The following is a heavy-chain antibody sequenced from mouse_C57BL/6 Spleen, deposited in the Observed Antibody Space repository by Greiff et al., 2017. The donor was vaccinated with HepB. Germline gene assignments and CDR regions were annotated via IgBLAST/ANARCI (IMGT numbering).Heavy chain of an antibody. CDR1: GYAFSSSW. CDR3: ARKAAHDY. V-gene: IGHV1-82*01. CDR2: IYPGDGDT. D-gene: IGHD6-1*01. J-gene: IGHJ2*01. Sequence: VKLMESGPELVKPGASVKISCKASGYAFSSSWMNWVKQRPGKGLEWIGRIYPGDGDTNYNGKFKGKATLTADKSSSTAYMQLSSLTSEDSAVYFCARKAAHDYWGQGTTLTVSS.